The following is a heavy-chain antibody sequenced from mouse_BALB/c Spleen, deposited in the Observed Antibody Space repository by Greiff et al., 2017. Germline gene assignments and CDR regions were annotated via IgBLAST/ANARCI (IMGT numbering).Heavy chain of an antibody. Sequence: VQLKESGGGLVKPGGSLKLSCAASGFTFSDYYMYWVRQTPEKRLEWVATISDGGSYTYYPDSVKGRFTISRDNAKNNLYLQMSSLKSEDTAMYYCARDSYGNPDYWGQGTTLTVSS. CDR3: ARDSYGNPDY. J-gene: IGHJ2*01. CDR1: GFTFSDYY. V-gene: IGHV5-4*02. D-gene: IGHD2-1*01. CDR2: ISDGGSYT.